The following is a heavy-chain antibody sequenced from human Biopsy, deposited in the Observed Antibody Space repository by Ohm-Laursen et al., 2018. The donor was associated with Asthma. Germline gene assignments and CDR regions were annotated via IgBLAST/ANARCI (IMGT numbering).Heavy chain of an antibody. Sequence: SEALSLTCTVSGRSIKNFYWLWIRQPPGKGLESIGHVYYSGSINYNPSLKSRVTISIDPSKTQFSLKLTSVAAADTAVYYCARGVDRVTGLLDHFDSWGQGTLVTVSS. CDR1: GRSIKNFY. D-gene: IGHD2-21*02. J-gene: IGHJ4*02. CDR3: ARGVDRVTGLLDHFDS. CDR2: VYYSGSI. V-gene: IGHV4-59*01.